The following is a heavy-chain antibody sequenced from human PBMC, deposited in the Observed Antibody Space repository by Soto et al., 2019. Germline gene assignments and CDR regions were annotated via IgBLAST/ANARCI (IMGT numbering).Heavy chain of an antibody. J-gene: IGHJ4*02. CDR1: GFIFTSYW. Sequence: GESLKISCKASGFIFTSYWLSWVRQMPGKGLEWMGMLNPKDSFANYSPSFRGHVTISPDTSVTTAYLKWSSLKASDTAIYYCARSPRSSPYFDYWGQGALVTVSS. V-gene: IGHV5-10-1*01. CDR3: ARSPRSSPYFDY. D-gene: IGHD6-13*01. CDR2: LNPKDSFA.